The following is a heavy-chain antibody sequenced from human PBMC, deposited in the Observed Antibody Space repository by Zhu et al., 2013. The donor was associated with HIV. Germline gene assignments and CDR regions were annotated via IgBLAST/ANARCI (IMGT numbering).Heavy chain of an antibody. V-gene: IGHV3-30-3*01. CDR3: ARDRDYDFWSGYYRGYYYGMDV. D-gene: IGHD3-3*01. CDR1: GFTFSSYA. J-gene: IGHJ6*02. Sequence: VQLVESGGGVVQPGRSLRLSCAASGFTFSSYAMHWVRQAPGKGLEWVAVISYDGSNKYYADSVKGRFTIPRDNSKNTLYLQMNSLRAEDTAVYYCARDRDYDFWSGYYRGYYYGMDVWGQGTTVTVSS. CDR2: ISYDGSNK.